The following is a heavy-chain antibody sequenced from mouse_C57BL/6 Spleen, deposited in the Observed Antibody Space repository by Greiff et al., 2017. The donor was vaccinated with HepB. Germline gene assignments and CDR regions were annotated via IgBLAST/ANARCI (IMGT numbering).Heavy chain of an antibody. CDR1: GFTFSDYG. J-gene: IGHJ4*01. V-gene: IGHV5-17*01. CDR2: ISSGSSTI. CDR3: AKAFITTVVATGAMDY. D-gene: IGHD1-1*01. Sequence: EVNVVESGGGLVKPGGSLKLSCAASGFTFSDYGMHWVRQAPEKGLEWVAYISSGSSTIYYADTVKGRFTISRDNAKNTLFLQMTSLRSEDTAMYYCAKAFITTVVATGAMDYWGQGTSVTVSS.